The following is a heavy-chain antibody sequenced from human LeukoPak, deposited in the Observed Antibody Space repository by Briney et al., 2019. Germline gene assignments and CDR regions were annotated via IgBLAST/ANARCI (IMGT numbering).Heavy chain of an antibody. CDR2: VYYVGST. J-gene: IGHJ4*02. D-gene: IGHD3-22*01. CDR1: GASIRSHH. CDR3: ARSGDSSAYYSF. Sequence: SETLSLTCTVSGASIRSHHWTWIRHPPGKGLEWIGNVYYVGSTSYSPSLKSRVTISLDTSKNQFSLEMNSVTAADTAVYYCARSGDSSAYYSFWGQGILVTVSS. V-gene: IGHV4-59*11.